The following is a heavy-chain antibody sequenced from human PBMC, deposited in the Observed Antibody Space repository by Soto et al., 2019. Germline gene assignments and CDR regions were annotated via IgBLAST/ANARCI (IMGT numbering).Heavy chain of an antibody. J-gene: IGHJ6*02. D-gene: IGHD5-18*01. CDR3: AREVLDTAMVPSYGMDV. CDR1: GGTFSSYA. V-gene: IGHV1-69*01. CDR2: IIPIFGTA. Sequence: QVQLVQSGAEVKKPGSSVNVSCKASGGTFSSYAISWVRQAPGQGLEWMGGIIPIFGTANYAQKFQGRVTITADESTSTAYMELSNLRSEDTAVYYCAREVLDTAMVPSYGMDVWGQGTTVTVSS.